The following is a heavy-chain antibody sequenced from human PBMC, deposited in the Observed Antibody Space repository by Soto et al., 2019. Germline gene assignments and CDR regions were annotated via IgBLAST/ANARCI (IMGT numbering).Heavy chain of an antibody. D-gene: IGHD5-18*01. J-gene: IGHJ4*02. CDR3: ARGAPLYSYGYSSNPTFDY. V-gene: IGHV1-2*04. Sequence: ASVKVSCKASGYTFTGYFMHWVPQAPGQGLEWMGWINPNSGGTNYAQKFQGWVTMTRDTSISTAYMELSRLRSDDTAVYYCARGAPLYSYGYSSNPTFDYWGQGTLVTVSS. CDR2: INPNSGGT. CDR1: GYTFTGYF.